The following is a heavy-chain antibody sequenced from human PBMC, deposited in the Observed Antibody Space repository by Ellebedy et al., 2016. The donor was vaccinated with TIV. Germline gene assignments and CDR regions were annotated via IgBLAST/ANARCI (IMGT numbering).Heavy chain of an antibody. CDR2: IQSKTDGWTT. Sequence: GESLKISCAASGFTLSNAWMSWVRQAPGKGLEWVGRIQSKTDGWTTDYAAPVQGRFTISRDDSKNTLYLQMNSLKTEDTAVYDCITAGSSGYRAFDYWGQGTLVTVSS. CDR3: ITAGSSGYRAFDY. D-gene: IGHD3-22*01. V-gene: IGHV3-15*01. J-gene: IGHJ4*02. CDR1: GFTLSNAW.